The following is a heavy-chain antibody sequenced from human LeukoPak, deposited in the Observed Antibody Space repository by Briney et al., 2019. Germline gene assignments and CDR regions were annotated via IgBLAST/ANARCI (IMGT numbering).Heavy chain of an antibody. J-gene: IGHJ4*02. V-gene: IGHV1-8*01. CDR3: ARGEGIAATQFDY. CDR1: GYTFTIYD. D-gene: IGHD6-13*01. Sequence: EASVTVSFKASGYTFTIYDINWVRQATGQGLEWMGWMNPNSGNTSYAQKFQGRVTMTRDMSTSTVYMELSSLRSEHTAVYYCARGEGIAATQFDYWGQGTLVTVSP. CDR2: MNPNSGNT.